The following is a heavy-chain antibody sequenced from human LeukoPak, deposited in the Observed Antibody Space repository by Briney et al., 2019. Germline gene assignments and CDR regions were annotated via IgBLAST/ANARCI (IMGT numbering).Heavy chain of an antibody. CDR2: IWYDGSNK. CDR1: GFTFSSYG. Sequence: GGSLRLSCAASGFTFSSYGMHWVRQAPGKGLEWVAVIWYDGSNKYYADSVKGRFTISRDNSKNTLFLQMNSLRAEDTAVYYCARAGDYCSAISCYFDFWGQGTLVTVSS. D-gene: IGHD2-15*01. V-gene: IGHV3-33*01. CDR3: ARAGDYCSAISCYFDF. J-gene: IGHJ4*02.